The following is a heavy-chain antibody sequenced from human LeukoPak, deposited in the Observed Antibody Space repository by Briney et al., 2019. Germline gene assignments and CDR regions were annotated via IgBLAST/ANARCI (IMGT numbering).Heavy chain of an antibody. CDR1: GGSFSGYY. Sequence: PSETLSLTCAVYGGSFSGYYWSWIRQPPGKGLEWIAEINHSGGTNYNPSLKSRVTVSVDTSKNQFSLKLSSVTAADTAVYYCARGRGAARPVDYWGQGTLVTVSS. V-gene: IGHV4-34*01. D-gene: IGHD6-6*01. CDR2: INHSGGT. J-gene: IGHJ4*02. CDR3: ARGRGAARPVDY.